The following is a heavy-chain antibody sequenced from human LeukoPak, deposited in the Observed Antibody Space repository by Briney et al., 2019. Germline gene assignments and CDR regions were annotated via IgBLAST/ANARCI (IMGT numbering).Heavy chain of an antibody. CDR1: GGSFSGFY. CDR3: ARLPKVVSAASQP. D-gene: IGHD2-2*01. J-gene: IGHJ5*01. Sequence: SVTLSLTCAVYGGSFSGFYWSWLRQPPGQGLEWSGEINNSGTTNYHPSHERRVTISVDTSKNQFSLKLSSVTAADTAVYYCARLPKVVSAASQPWGKGTLVTVSS. CDR2: INNSGTT. V-gene: IGHV4-34*01.